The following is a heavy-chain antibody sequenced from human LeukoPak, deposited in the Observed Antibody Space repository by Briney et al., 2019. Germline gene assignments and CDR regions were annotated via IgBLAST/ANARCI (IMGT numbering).Heavy chain of an antibody. Sequence: ASVKVSCKASGYTFTSYGISWVRQAPGQGLEWMGWISAYNGNTNYAQKLQGGVTMTTDTSTSTAYMELRSLRSDDTAVYYCARDWAGSRSGSYYPPYFDYWGQGTLVTVSS. V-gene: IGHV1-18*01. CDR1: GYTFTSYG. D-gene: IGHD3-10*01. J-gene: IGHJ4*02. CDR2: ISAYNGNT. CDR3: ARDWAGSRSGSYYPPYFDY.